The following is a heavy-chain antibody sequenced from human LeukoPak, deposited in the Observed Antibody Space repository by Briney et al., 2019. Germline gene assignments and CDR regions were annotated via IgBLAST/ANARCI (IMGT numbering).Heavy chain of an antibody. J-gene: IGHJ4*02. CDR1: GFTFSDYY. CDR3: GRGRVCSGGSCYSGFDY. CDR2: INSSSSNT. V-gene: IGHV3-11*06. Sequence: GGSLTLSCAASGFTFSDYYMSWIRHAPGVGREWVSYINSSSSNTNYAVSVRGRITITGDNAKKSLYQQMSSLRDEDAAVYYCGRGRVCSGGSCYSGFDYWGQGTLVTVSS. D-gene: IGHD2-15*01.